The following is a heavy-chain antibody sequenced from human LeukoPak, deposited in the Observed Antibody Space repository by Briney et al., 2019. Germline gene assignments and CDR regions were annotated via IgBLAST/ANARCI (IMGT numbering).Heavy chain of an antibody. Sequence: PGGSLRLSCAASGFTFSSYAMSWVRQAPGKGLEWVSAISGSGGSTYYADSVKGRFTISRDNSKNTLYLQMNSLRAEDTAVYYCAKDPHPYDYVWGSYRYWGQGTLVTVSS. J-gene: IGHJ4*02. CDR3: AKDPHPYDYVWGSYRY. CDR1: GFTFSSYA. V-gene: IGHV3-23*01. CDR2: ISGSGGST. D-gene: IGHD3-16*02.